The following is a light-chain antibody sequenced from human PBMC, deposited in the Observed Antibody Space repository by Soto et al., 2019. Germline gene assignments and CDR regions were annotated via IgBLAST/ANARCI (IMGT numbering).Light chain of an antibody. J-gene: IGKJ1*01. CDR2: KTA. Sequence: IHMTQSPSTLSSSVGDRDTITCRASQSNSIWLAWYQQKPAKAPNLMVSKTARLESGGPSRFIGSGSGTEFTLTISSLQPDDFATYYWQPYNNYPWTFGQGTKVEIK. V-gene: IGKV1-5*03. CDR1: QSNSIW. CDR3: QPYNNYPWT.